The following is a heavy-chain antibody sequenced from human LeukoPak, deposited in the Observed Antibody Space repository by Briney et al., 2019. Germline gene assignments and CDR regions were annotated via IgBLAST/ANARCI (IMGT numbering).Heavy chain of an antibody. Sequence: SETLSLTCTVFGGSIRSSNYYWGWIRQPPGKGLEWIGSIYYSGSTYYNPSLKSRVTISVDTSNNQFSLKVRSTTATDTAVYYCARLFYYDSSGPPSWGQGTLVTVSS. V-gene: IGHV4-39*01. D-gene: IGHD3-22*01. J-gene: IGHJ5*02. CDR1: GGSIRSSNYY. CDR3: ARLFYYDSSGPPS. CDR2: IYYSGST.